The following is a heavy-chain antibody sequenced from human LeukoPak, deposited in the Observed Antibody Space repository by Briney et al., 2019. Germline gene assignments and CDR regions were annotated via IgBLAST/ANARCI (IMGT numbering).Heavy chain of an antibody. J-gene: IGHJ4*02. CDR1: GFTFSSYS. D-gene: IGHD3-3*01. Sequence: PGGSLRLSCAVSGFTFSSYSMSWVRQAPGKGLEWDSSISSSSSYIYYADSVKGRFTISRDNAKNSLYLQMNSLRAEDTAVYYCARDYDFWSGLDCWGQGTLVTVSS. V-gene: IGHV3-21*01. CDR3: ARDYDFWSGLDC. CDR2: ISSSSSYI.